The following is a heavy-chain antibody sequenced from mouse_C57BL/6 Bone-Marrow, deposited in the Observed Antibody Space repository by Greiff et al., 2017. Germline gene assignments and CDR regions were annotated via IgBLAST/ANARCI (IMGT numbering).Heavy chain of an antibody. CDR2: ISDGGSYT. V-gene: IGHV5-4*01. J-gene: IGHJ3*01. D-gene: IGHD1-1*01. CDR3: ARDPPSYYYGSSWFAY. Sequence: EVKLVESGGGLVKPGGSLTLSCAASGFTFSSYAMSWVRQTPEKRLEWVATISDGGSYTYYPDNVKGRFTISRDNAKNNLYLQMSHLKSEDTAMYYCARDPPSYYYGSSWFAYWGQGTLVTVSA. CDR1: GFTFSSYA.